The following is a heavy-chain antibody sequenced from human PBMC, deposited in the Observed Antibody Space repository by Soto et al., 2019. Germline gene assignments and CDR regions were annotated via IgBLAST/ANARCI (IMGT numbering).Heavy chain of an antibody. CDR3: ARVRFYYDSSGYYNFDY. D-gene: IGHD3-22*01. Sequence: ASVKVSCKASGYTFTSYGISWVRQAPGQGLEWMGWMNPNSGNTGYAQKFQGRVTMTRNTSISTAYMELSSLRSEDTAVYYCARVRFYYDSSGYYNFDYWGQGTLVTVSS. CDR2: MNPNSGNT. V-gene: IGHV1-8*02. CDR1: GYTFTSYG. J-gene: IGHJ4*02.